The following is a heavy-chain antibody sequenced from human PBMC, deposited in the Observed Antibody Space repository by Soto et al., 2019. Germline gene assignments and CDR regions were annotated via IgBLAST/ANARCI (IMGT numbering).Heavy chain of an antibody. CDR2: ISSGSSYI. CDR1: GFTFSIYT. CDR3: ARAKTLPH. Sequence: EVQLVESGGGLVKPGGSLRLSCAASGFTFSIYTMNWVRQAPGKGLEWVSSISSGSSYIYYADSLKGRFTISRDNAKNSLYLQMSSLRAEDTAVYYCARAKTLPHWGQGTLVTVSS. V-gene: IGHV3-21*01. J-gene: IGHJ4*02.